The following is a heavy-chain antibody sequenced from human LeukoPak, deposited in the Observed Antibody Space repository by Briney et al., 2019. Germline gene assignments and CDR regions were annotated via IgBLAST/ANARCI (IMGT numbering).Heavy chain of an antibody. CDR2: IYYSGST. Sequence: PSETLSLTCTVSGGSISSYYWSWIRQPPGKGLEWIGYIYYSGSTNYNPSLKSRVTISVDTSKNQFSLKLSSVTAADTAVYYCARENRAYGSGSYFFDYWGQGTLVTVSS. J-gene: IGHJ4*02. D-gene: IGHD3-10*01. V-gene: IGHV4-59*01. CDR3: ARENRAYGSGSYFFDY. CDR1: GGSISSYY.